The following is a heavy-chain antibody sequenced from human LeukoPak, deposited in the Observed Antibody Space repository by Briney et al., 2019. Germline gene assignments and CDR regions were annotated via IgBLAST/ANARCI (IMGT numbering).Heavy chain of an antibody. D-gene: IGHD1-26*01. J-gene: IGHJ4*02. CDR3: ARKIVGATIRYFDY. V-gene: IGHV4-39*01. CDR2: ICYSGST. CDR1: GGSINSSSYY. Sequence: PSETLSLTCTVSGGSINSSSYYWGWIRKPPGEGLEWIGSICYSGSTYYNPSLKSRVTISVDTSKNQCSLKLSSVTAADTAVYYCARKIVGATIRYFDYWGQGTLVTVSS.